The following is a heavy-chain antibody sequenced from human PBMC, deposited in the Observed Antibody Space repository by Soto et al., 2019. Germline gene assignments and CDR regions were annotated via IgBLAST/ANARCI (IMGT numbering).Heavy chain of an antibody. V-gene: IGHV4-59*01. CDR3: ARDPSSYSSSWPYYYGMDV. CDR1: GGSISSYY. J-gene: IGHJ6*02. D-gene: IGHD6-13*01. CDR2: IYYSGST. Sequence: SETLSLTCTVSGGSISSYYWSWIRQPPGKGLEWIGYIYYSGSTNYNPSLKSRVTISVDTSKNQFSLKLSSVTAADTAVYYCARDPSSYSSSWPYYYGMDVWGQGTTVTVPS.